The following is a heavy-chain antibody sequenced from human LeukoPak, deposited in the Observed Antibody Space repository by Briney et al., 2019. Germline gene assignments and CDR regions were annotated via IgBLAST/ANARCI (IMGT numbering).Heavy chain of an antibody. D-gene: IGHD2-2*01. Sequence: SETLSLTCTVSGGSISSGSYYWSWIRQPAGKGLEWIGRIYTSGSTNYNPSLKSRVTISVDTSKNQFSLKLSSVTAADTAVYYCARDHTPRYCSSTSCPNWFDPWGQGTLVTVSS. CDR3: ARDHTPRYCSSTSCPNWFDP. V-gene: IGHV4-61*02. J-gene: IGHJ5*02. CDR2: IYTSGST. CDR1: GGSISSGSYY.